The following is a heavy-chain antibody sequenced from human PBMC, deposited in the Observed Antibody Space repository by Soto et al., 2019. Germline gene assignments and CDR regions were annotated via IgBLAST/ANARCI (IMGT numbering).Heavy chain of an antibody. Sequence: EVQVVESGGDSVQPGGSLRLSCAASGFTFSSYWMHWVSQVPGKGLVWVSRISGDGSRTNYADSVKGRFTISRDNAKNTLYLQMNSLRAEDTAVYYCAIGLSGYYGLDVWGQGTTV. D-gene: IGHD1-26*01. J-gene: IGHJ6*02. CDR1: GFTFSSYW. CDR3: AIGLSGYYGLDV. CDR2: ISGDGSRT. V-gene: IGHV3-74*01.